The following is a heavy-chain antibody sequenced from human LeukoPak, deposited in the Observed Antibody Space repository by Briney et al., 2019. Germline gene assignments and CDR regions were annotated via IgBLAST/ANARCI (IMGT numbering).Heavy chain of an antibody. V-gene: IGHV4-31*03. CDR3: AMGSSGFGYFDY. D-gene: IGHD3-22*01. J-gene: IGHJ4*02. CDR1: GGSTSSGGYY. CDR2: IYYSGST. Sequence: SETLSLTCTVSGGSTSSGGYYWSWIRQHPGKGLEWIGYIYYSGSTYYNPSLKGRVTISVETSKNQFSLKLSSVTAADTAVYYCAMGSSGFGYFDYWGQGTLVTVSS.